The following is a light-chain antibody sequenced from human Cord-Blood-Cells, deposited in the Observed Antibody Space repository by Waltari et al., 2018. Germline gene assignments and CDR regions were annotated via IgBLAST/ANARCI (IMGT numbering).Light chain of an antibody. CDR1: SSNIGSNY. V-gene: IGLV1-47*01. CDR2: RNN. J-gene: IGLJ3*02. CDR3: AAWDDSLSGPV. Sequence: QSVLTQPPSASGTPGQRVTLSCSGRSSNIGSNYVYWYHQFPGTAPKLLIYRNNQRPSGVPDRFSGSTSGTSASLAISGLRSEDEADYYCAAWDDSLSGPVFGGGTKLTVL.